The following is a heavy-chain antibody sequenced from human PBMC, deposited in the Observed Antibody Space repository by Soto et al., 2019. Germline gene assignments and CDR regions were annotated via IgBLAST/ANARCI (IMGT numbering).Heavy chain of an antibody. CDR1: GGSISSYY. Sequence: PSETLSLTCTVSGGSISSYYWSWIRQPPGKGLEWIGYIYYSGSTNYNPSLKSRVTISVDTSKNQFSLKLSSVTAADTSVYYCAREGDSEDFDYWGQGTLVTVSS. V-gene: IGHV4-59*01. J-gene: IGHJ4*02. D-gene: IGHD3-10*01. CDR2: IYYSGST. CDR3: AREGDSEDFDY.